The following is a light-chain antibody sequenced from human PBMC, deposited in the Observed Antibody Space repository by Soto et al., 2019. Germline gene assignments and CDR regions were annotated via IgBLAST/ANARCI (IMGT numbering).Light chain of an antibody. CDR2: GNN. J-gene: IGLJ2*01. V-gene: IGLV1-40*01. CDR1: GSNIGAGYD. CDR3: GTWDSSLNGVV. Sequence: QSVLTQPPSVSGAPGQRVTISCTGSGSNIGAGYDVHWYQQLPGTAPKLLIYGNNNRPSGIPDRFSGSKSGTSASLAITGLQAGDEADYYCGTWDSSLNGVVFGGGTKLTVL.